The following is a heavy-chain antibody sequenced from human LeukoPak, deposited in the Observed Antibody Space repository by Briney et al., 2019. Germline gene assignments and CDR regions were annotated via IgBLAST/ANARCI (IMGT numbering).Heavy chain of an antibody. CDR2: IYYSGST. CDR1: GGSISSYY. V-gene: IGHV4-59*01. Sequence: PSETLSLTCTVSGGSISSYYWRWLRQPPGKGLEWIGYIYYSGSTNYNPSLKSRVTISVDTSKNQFSLKLSSVTAADTAVYYCARVGGSYGGAFDIWGQGTMVTVSS. D-gene: IGHD1-26*01. J-gene: IGHJ3*02. CDR3: ARVGGSYGGAFDI.